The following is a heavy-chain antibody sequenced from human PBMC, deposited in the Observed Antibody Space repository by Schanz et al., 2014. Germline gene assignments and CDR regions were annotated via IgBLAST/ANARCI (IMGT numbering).Heavy chain of an antibody. CDR1: GFTFGNFF. D-gene: IGHD2-15*01. J-gene: IGHJ6*02. CDR2: IKQDGIEK. CDR3: AGAAYCRGAGCALYYALDV. V-gene: IGHV3-7*03. Sequence: EVQLVESGGGLVQPGGSLRLSCAASGFTFGNFFMSWVRQAPGKGLEWVANIKQDGIEKYYVDSVKGRFTISSDNSKNTVFLQMNSLRAEDTGVYYCAGAAYCRGAGCALYYALDVWGQGTTVTVSS.